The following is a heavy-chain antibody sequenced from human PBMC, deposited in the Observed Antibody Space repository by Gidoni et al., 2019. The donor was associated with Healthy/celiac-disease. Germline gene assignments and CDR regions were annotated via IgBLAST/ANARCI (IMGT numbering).Heavy chain of an antibody. CDR1: GATFSSYP. CDR3: ARATHPLGREEGDY. V-gene: IGHV1-69*04. J-gene: IGHJ4*02. D-gene: IGHD1-26*01. Sequence: QVQLFHSGAEVKKPGSSVKVSCKASGATFSSYPISWVRQAPGQGLEWMGRIIPILGIANYEQKFQGRVTITADKSTSTAYRERSSLRSEDTAVYYCARATHPLGREEGDYWGQGTLVTVSS. CDR2: IIPILGIA.